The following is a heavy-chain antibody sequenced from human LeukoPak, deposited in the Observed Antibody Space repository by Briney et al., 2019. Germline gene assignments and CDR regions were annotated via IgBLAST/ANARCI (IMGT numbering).Heavy chain of an antibody. V-gene: IGHV4-59*12. J-gene: IGHJ4*02. CDR1: GGSISSYY. Sequence: PSETLSLTCTVSGGSISSYYWSWIRQPPGKGLEWIGYIYYSGSTNYNPSLTRRVTISVDTSKNQFSLKLSSVTAADTAVYYCARSQYWTQFYDYVWGSYRYGYYFDYWGQGTLVTVSS. CDR2: IYYSGST. CDR3: ARSQYWTQFYDYVWGSYRYGYYFDY. D-gene: IGHD3-16*02.